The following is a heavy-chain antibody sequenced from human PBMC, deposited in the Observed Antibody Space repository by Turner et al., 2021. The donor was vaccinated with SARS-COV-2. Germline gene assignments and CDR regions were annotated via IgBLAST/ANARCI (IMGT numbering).Heavy chain of an antibody. D-gene: IGHD2-15*01. V-gene: IGHV3-74*01. J-gene: IGHJ6*02. CDR3: ASGGSWIYVMDV. CDR2: IESDGSST. Sequence: EFKLLESGGGLVHPGGSLSPSFAASGFTCSNYWMDWVRQAPGKGLVWGSRIESDGSSTRYADSVKGRFTIYLDNAKNTLYLKMNSLRAEDTAVYYCASGGSWIYVMDVWGQGTTVTVSS. CDR1: GFTCSNYW.